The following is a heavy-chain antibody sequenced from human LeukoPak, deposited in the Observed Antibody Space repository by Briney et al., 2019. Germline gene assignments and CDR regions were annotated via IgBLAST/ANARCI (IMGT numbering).Heavy chain of an antibody. V-gene: IGHV3-23*01. D-gene: IGHD3-22*01. CDR1: GFTVSSNY. CDR2: ISGSGGST. J-gene: IGHJ4*02. Sequence: GGSLRLSCAASGFTVSSNYMSWVRQAPGKGLEWVSAISGSGGSTYYADSVKGRFTISRDSSKNTLYLQMNSLRAEDTAVYYCAKASAMIVVVSKHFDYWGQGTLVTVSS. CDR3: AKASAMIVVVSKHFDY.